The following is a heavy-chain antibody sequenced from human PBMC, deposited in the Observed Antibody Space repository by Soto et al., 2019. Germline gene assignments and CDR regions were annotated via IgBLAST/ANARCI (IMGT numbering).Heavy chain of an antibody. CDR2: IIPIFGTA. CDR1: GGTFSSYA. J-gene: IGHJ4*02. D-gene: IGHD3-10*01. Sequence: SVKVSCKASGGTFSSYAISWVRQAPGQGLEWMGGIIPIFGTANYAQKFQGRVTITADKSTSTAYMELSSLRSEDTAVYYCARRPRYYGSGSSMYYFDYWGQGTLVTVSS. V-gene: IGHV1-69*06. CDR3: ARRPRYYGSGSSMYYFDY.